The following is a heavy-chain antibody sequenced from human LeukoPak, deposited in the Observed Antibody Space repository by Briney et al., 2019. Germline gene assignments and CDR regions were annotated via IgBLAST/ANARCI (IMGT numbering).Heavy chain of an antibody. J-gene: IGHJ2*01. V-gene: IGHV4-34*09. CDR3: ARDKGPYYYDSSGDWYFDL. D-gene: IGHD3-22*01. CDR1: GGSFSGYY. CDR2: IYYSGST. Sequence: PSETLSLTCAVYGGSFSGYYWSWIRQPPGKGLEWIGYIYYSGSTYYNPSLKSRVTISVDTSKNQFSLKLSSVTAADTAVYYCARDKGPYYYDSSGDWYFDLWGRGTLVTVSS.